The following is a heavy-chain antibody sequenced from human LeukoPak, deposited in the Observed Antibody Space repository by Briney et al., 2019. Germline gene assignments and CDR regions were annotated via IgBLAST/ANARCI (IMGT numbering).Heavy chain of an antibody. V-gene: IGHV4-38-2*01. CDR2: IYYSGST. D-gene: IGHD6-19*01. Sequence: PGGSLRLSCAASGFTFSNAWMSWVRQPPGKGLEWIGSIYYSGSTYYNPSLKSRVTISVDTSKNQFSLKLSSVAAADTAVYYCARSGAVAGTDAFDIWGQGTMVTVSS. J-gene: IGHJ3*02. CDR3: ARSGAVAGTDAFDI. CDR1: GFTFSNAW.